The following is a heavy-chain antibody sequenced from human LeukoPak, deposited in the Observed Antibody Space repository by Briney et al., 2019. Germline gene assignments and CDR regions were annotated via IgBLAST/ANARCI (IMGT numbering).Heavy chain of an antibody. J-gene: IGHJ6*02. D-gene: IGHD2-2*02. Sequence: GGSLRLSCAASGFTFSNFAMSWVRQAPGKGLEWVSTISGSGGSTYYADSVKGRFTISRDNSKNTLYLQMNSLRAEDTAVYYCAKGAYCSTTSCYNYCYYDMDVWGQGTTVTVSS. V-gene: IGHV3-23*01. CDR3: AKGAYCSTTSCYNYCYYDMDV. CDR1: GFTFSNFA. CDR2: ISGSGGST.